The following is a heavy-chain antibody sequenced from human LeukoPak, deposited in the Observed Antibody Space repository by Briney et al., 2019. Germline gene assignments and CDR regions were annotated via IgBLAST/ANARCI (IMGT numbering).Heavy chain of an antibody. CDR3: ETSSTCCALDM. J-gene: IGHJ3*02. Sequence: ASVKVSCKVSGCTLTELSMHWVRQAPGKGLEWMGGFHPGDGETIYAQKFQGRVTMTVDTSTDTAYMELSSLRSEDTAVYYFETSSTCCALDMWGQGKMVTVSS. D-gene: IGHD6-6*01. CDR2: FHPGDGET. CDR1: GCTLTELS. V-gene: IGHV1-24*01.